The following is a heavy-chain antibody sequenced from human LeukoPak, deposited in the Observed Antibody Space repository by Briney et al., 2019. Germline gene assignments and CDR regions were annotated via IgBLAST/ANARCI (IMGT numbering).Heavy chain of an antibody. CDR1: GYSISSGYY. D-gene: IGHD3-3*01. CDR3: AREPNYDFWSGYYPDAFDI. Sequence: SETLSLTCAVSGYSISSGYYWGWIRQPPGKGLEWIGSIYHSGSTYYNPSLNSRVTISVDTSKNQFSLKLSSVTAADTAVYYCAREPNYDFWSGYYPDAFDIWGQGTMVTVSS. CDR2: IYHSGST. J-gene: IGHJ3*02. V-gene: IGHV4-38-2*01.